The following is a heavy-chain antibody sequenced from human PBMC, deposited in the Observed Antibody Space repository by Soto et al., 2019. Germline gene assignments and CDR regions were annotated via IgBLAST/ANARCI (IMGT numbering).Heavy chain of an antibody. Sequence: GGSLRLSCAASGFTFSSYSMNWVRQAPGKGLEWVSCITSSGTYIYYTDSLKGRFTISRDNAKNSLYLEMNSLRAEDTAIYYCAREEYYYDSSGPKGSGFDIWGQGTMVTVSS. CDR3: AREEYYYDSSGPKGSGFDI. CDR2: ITSSGTYI. CDR1: GFTFSSYS. J-gene: IGHJ3*02. D-gene: IGHD3-22*01. V-gene: IGHV3-21*01.